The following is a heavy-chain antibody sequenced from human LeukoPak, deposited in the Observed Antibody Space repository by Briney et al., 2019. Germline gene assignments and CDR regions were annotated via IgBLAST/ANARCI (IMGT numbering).Heavy chain of an antibody. Sequence: GASVKVSCKASGGTFSSYAISWVRQAPGQGLEWMGGIIPIFGTANYAQKFQGRVTITADESTSTAYMELSSLRSEDTAVYYCARDLDPSSSPFPYYFDYWGQGTLVTVSS. CDR2: IIPIFGTA. D-gene: IGHD6-6*01. CDR3: ARDLDPSSSPFPYYFDY. CDR1: GGTFSSYA. V-gene: IGHV1-69*13. J-gene: IGHJ4*02.